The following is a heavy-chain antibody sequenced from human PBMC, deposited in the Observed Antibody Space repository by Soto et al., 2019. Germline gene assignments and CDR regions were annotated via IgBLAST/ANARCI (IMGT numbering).Heavy chain of an antibody. CDR2: IWYDGSNK. D-gene: IGHD6-13*01. CDR1: GFTFSSYG. J-gene: IGHJ6*04. V-gene: IGHV3-33*01. CDR3: ASVPYGSSWKVPYYGMDV. Sequence: PGGSLRLSCAASGFTFSSYGMHWVRQAPGKGLEWVAVIWYDGSNKYYAYSVKGRFTISREKSNNSMYLQMNRLRAEATAVYYCASVPYGSSWKVPYYGMDVWGKGTTVTVSS.